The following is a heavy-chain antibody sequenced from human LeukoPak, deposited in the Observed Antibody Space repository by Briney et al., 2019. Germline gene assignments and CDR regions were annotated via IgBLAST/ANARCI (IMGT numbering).Heavy chain of an antibody. CDR2: ISPDGTSA. J-gene: IGHJ4*02. Sequence: GGSLRLSCAASGFTFSTYWMHWVRQVPGKGLVWVSRISPDGTSALYADSVKGRFTISRDKSKNTLYLQMNSLRAEDTAVYYCARGIGSTVFFDHWGQGTLVTVSS. D-gene: IGHD4-11*01. CDR1: GFTFSTYW. CDR3: ARGIGSTVFFDH. V-gene: IGHV3-74*01.